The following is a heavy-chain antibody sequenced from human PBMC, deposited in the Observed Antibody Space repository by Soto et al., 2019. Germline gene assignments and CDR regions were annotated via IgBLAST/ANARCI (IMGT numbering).Heavy chain of an antibody. D-gene: IGHD6-19*01. V-gene: IGHV3-30-3*01. Sequence: GGSLRLSCAASGFTFSSYAMHWVRQAPGKGLEWVAVISYDGSNKYYADSVKGRFTISRDNSKNTLYLQMNSLRAEDTAVYYCARPPSGWHGAQVSGWFDPWDQGTLVTVSS. CDR1: GFTFSSYA. CDR2: ISYDGSNK. CDR3: ARPPSGWHGAQVSGWFDP. J-gene: IGHJ5*02.